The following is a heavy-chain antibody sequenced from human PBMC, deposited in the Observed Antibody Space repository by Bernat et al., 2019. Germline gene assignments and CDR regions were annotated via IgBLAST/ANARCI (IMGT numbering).Heavy chain of an antibody. CDR1: GFTFSSYA. CDR2: ISGSGGSK. J-gene: IGHJ4*02. Sequence: EVQLVESGGGLVQPGGSLRLSCAASGFTFSSYAMSWVRQAPGKGVEWVLAISGSGGSKYYAECVKGRLTISRDNSKNPLYLQMNSLRAEDTAVYYCAKYLYDFWSGYPEGGFDYWGQGTLVTVSS. V-gene: IGHV3-23*04. D-gene: IGHD3-3*01. CDR3: AKYLYDFWSGYPEGGFDY.